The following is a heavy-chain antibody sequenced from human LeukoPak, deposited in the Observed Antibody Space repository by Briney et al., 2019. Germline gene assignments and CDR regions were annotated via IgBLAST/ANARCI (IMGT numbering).Heavy chain of an antibody. Sequence: SVKVSCKASGSPFSGYYLHWVRQAPGQGLEWMGRIIPILGIANYAQKFQGRVTITADKSTSTAYMELSSLRSEDTAVYYCARFESIGYRGQGTLVTVSS. CDR3: ARFESIGY. CDR2: IIPILGIA. CDR1: GSPFSGYY. V-gene: IGHV1-69*02. D-gene: IGHD2/OR15-2a*01. J-gene: IGHJ4*02.